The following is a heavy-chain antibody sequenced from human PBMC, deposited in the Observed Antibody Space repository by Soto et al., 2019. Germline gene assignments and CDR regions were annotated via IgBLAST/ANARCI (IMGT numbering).Heavy chain of an antibody. J-gene: IGHJ6*02. V-gene: IGHV4-31*03. CDR3: PSDLRWSNQYYCMDF. CDR2: IYYSGST. Sequence: PSETLSLTCTVSGDSISSNGYYWSWLRQHPGKGLEWIGYIYYSGSTYYNPSLKSRVTTSLDTTKKQFSLKLSPVTAATTAVYYCPSDLRWSNQYYCMDFWGQGATGTVSS. CDR1: GDSISSNGYY. D-gene: IGHD2-15*01.